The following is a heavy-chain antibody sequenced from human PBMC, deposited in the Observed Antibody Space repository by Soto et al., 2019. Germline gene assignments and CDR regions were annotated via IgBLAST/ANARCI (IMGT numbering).Heavy chain of an antibody. J-gene: IGHJ4*02. CDR1: GFTFSGSA. CDR2: IRSKANSYAT. Sequence: EVQLVESGGGLVQPGGSLKLSCAASGFTFSGSAMHWVRQASGKGLEWVGRIRSKANSYATAYAASVKGRFTISRDDSKNTAYLQMNSLTTEDTAVYYCTTRDLGYCSGGSCNVVDFDYWGQGTLVTVSS. V-gene: IGHV3-73*02. D-gene: IGHD2-15*01. CDR3: TTRDLGYCSGGSCNVVDFDY.